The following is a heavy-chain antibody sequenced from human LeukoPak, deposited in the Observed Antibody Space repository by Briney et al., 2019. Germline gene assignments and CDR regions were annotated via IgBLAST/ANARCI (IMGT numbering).Heavy chain of an antibody. D-gene: IGHD3-3*01. CDR3: AREGGFYRPLDY. CDR2: VHLDGRT. CDR1: GGSVINTNW. J-gene: IGHJ4*02. Sequence: SGTLSLTCGVSGGSVINTNWWTWVRQPPGKGLEWIGEVHLDGRTNCNPPLESRLTMSVDVSENQVSLKLTSVTAADTAVYYCAREGGFYRPLDYSGQGTLVTVSS. V-gene: IGHV4-4*02.